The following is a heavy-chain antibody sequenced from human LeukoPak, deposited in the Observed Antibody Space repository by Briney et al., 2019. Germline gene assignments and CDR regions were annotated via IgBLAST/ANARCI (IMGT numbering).Heavy chain of an antibody. CDR2: IYYSGST. J-gene: IGHJ4*01. D-gene: IGHD5-18*01. Sequence: SETLSLTCTVSGGSISSYYRSWIRQAPGKGLEWIAYIYYSGSTNYNPSLEGRVTISVDTSKNQFSLKLRSVTAADTAVYYCARLVRVGYGYLFDYWGQGTLVTVSS. V-gene: IGHV4-59*13. CDR1: GGSISSYY. CDR3: ARLVRVGYGYLFDY.